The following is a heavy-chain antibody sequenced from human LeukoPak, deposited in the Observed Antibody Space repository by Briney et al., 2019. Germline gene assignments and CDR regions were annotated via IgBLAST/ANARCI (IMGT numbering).Heavy chain of an antibody. CDR3: ARAPSEIGGYYPEYFRH. CDR1: GFTFSSYW. D-gene: IGHD3-22*01. J-gene: IGHJ1*01. Sequence: GGSLRLSCAASGFTFSSYWMHWVRQAPGKGLVWVSRIKSDGSTRYADSVKGRFTVSRDNAKNTVSLQMNSLRAEDTGVYYCARAPSEIGGYYPEYFRHWGQGTLVIASS. CDR2: IKSDGST. V-gene: IGHV3-74*01.